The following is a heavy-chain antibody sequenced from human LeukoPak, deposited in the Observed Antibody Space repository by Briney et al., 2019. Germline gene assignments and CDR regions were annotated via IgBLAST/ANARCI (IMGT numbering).Heavy chain of an antibody. CDR2: IYIGGNT. CDR1: GFTVSSSY. J-gene: IGHJ4*02. Sequence: GGSLRLSCAASGFTVSSSYMSWVRQTPGKGLEWVSVIYIGGNTYYAESVKGRFTISRDNSENTLYLQLNSLRAEDTAVYYCVRGDGYNFFDYWGQGTLVTVSS. V-gene: IGHV3-53*01. CDR3: VRGDGYNFFDY. D-gene: IGHD5-24*01.